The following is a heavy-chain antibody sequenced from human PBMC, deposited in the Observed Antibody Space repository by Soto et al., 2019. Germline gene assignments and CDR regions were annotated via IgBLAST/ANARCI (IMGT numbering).Heavy chain of an antibody. CDR2: MNPNSGNT. J-gene: IGHJ5*02. V-gene: IGHV1-8*01. CDR1: GYPFPSSD. Sequence: ASVKVSCKASGYPFPSSDINWVRQATGQGLEWMGWMNPNSGNTGYAQKFQGRVTMTRNTSINTAYMELSSLRSEQTAVSYCAKQGLLNCSGTSCPYSFDPWGEGTLVTVSS. CDR3: AKQGLLNCSGTSCPYSFDP. D-gene: IGHD2-2*01.